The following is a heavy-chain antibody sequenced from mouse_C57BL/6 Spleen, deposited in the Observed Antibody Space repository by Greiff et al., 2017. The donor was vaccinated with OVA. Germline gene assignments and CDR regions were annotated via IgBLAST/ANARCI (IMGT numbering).Heavy chain of an antibody. Sequence: QVQLKESGAELVKPGASVKMSCKASGYTFTTYPIEWMKQNHGKSLEWIGNFHPYNDDTKYNEKFKGKATLTVEKSSSTVYLELSRLTSDDSAVYYCARGGAYGGPYYAMDYWGQGTSVTVSS. CDR1: GYTFTTYP. CDR3: ARGGAYGGPYYAMDY. J-gene: IGHJ4*01. V-gene: IGHV1-47*01. CDR2: FHPYNDDT. D-gene: IGHD1-1*01.